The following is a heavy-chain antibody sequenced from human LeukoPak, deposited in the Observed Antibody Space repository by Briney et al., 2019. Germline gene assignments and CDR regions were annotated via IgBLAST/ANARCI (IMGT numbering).Heavy chain of an antibody. J-gene: IGHJ5*02. D-gene: IGHD3-10*01. V-gene: IGHV4-34*01. Sequence: SETLSLTCAVYGGSFSGYYWSWIRQPPGKGLEWIGEINHSGSTNYNPSLKSRVTISVDTSKNQFSLKLSSVTAADTAVYYCARGRRFLITMVRGVWAESIWFDPWGQGTLVTVSS. CDR2: INHSGST. CDR3: ARGRRFLITMVRGVWAESIWFDP. CDR1: GGSFSGYY.